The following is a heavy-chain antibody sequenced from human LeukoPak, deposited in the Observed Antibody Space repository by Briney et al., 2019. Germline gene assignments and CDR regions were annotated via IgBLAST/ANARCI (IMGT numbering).Heavy chain of an antibody. D-gene: IGHD3-22*01. V-gene: IGHV1-2*06. J-gene: IGHJ4*02. CDR1: GYTFTGYY. Sequence: ASVKVSCKASGYTFTGYYMHWVRQAPGQGLEWMGRINPNSGGTNYAQKFQGRVTMTRDTSISTAYMELSRLRSDDTAVYYCARDQSPGYYDSSGYGYWGQGTQVTVSS. CDR3: ARDQSPGYYDSSGYGY. CDR2: INPNSGGT.